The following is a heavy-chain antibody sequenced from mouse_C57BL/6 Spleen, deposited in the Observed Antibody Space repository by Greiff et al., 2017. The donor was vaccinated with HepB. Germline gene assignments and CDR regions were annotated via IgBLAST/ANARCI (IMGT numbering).Heavy chain of an antibody. J-gene: IGHJ2*01. CDR3: ARKGGDFDD. V-gene: IGHV5-6*01. Sequence: EVQLQESGGDLVKPGGSLKLSCAASGFTFSSYGMSWVRQTPDKRLEWVATISSGGSYTYYPDSVKGRVTISRDNAKNTLYLQMSSLKSEDAAMYYCARKGGDFDDWGQGTTLTVAS. CDR2: ISSGGSYT. CDR1: GFTFSSYG.